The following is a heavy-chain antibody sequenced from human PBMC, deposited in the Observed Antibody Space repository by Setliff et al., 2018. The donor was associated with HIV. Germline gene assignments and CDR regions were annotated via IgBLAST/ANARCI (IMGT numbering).Heavy chain of an antibody. CDR1: GGSITRYY. CDR2: IFNSVTT. CDR3: ARGEAAAGTSYYYYYMDV. V-gene: IGHV4-59*08. J-gene: IGHJ6*03. D-gene: IGHD6-13*01. Sequence: PSETLSLTCTVSGGSITRYYWSWIRQPPGKGLEWIGYIFNSVTTNYSPPLKSRLTISLDTSKNQFSLKLSSVTAADTAVYYCARGEAAAGTSYYYYYMDVWGKGPTVTVSS.